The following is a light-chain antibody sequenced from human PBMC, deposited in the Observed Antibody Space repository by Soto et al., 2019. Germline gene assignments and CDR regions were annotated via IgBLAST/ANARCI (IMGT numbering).Light chain of an antibody. Sequence: SYVLTQPPSVSVAPGQTASITCGGNNIGSKTVHWYQQKSGQAPVLVVYDDTDRPSGIPDRFSGSNSGNTATLTISRVEAGDEADYYCQVWDSGSDHNWVFGGGTKLTVL. CDR2: DDT. J-gene: IGLJ3*02. V-gene: IGLV3-21*02. CDR3: QVWDSGSDHNWV. CDR1: NIGSKT.